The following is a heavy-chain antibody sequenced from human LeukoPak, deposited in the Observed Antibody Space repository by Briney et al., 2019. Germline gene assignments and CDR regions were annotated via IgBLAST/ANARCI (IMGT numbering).Heavy chain of an antibody. V-gene: IGHV3-23*01. Sequence: GGSLRLSCAASGFTFGTYAMSWVRQAPGKGLEWISAISGSGGSTYYADSVKGRFTISRDNSKNTLYLQMNSLTAEDMAVYYCTKDSVPYYYGSGSYPDYWGQGTLVTVSS. J-gene: IGHJ4*02. D-gene: IGHD3-10*01. CDR1: GFTFGTYA. CDR2: ISGSGGST. CDR3: TKDSVPYYYGSGSYPDY.